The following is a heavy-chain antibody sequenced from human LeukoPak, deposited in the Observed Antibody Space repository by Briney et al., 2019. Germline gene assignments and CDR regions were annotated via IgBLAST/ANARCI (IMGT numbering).Heavy chain of an antibody. D-gene: IGHD3-22*01. CDR3: ARSHYYDSSGYFRGIYGMDV. V-gene: IGHV1-2*04. CDR1: GYTFTGYY. Sequence: ASVKVSCKASGYTFTGYYMHWVRQAPGRGLEWMGWINPNSGGTNYAQKFQGWVTMTRDTSISTAYMELSRLRSDDTAVYYCARSHYYDSSGYFRGIYGMDVWGQGTTVTVSS. CDR2: INPNSGGT. J-gene: IGHJ6*02.